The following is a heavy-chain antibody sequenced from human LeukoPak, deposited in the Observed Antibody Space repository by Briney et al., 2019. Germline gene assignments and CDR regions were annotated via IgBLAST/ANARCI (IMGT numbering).Heavy chain of an antibody. CDR3: AKDARRTSGWYFFDY. Sequence: GGSLRLSCEAAGLFFSSYEMNWVRQAPGKGLEWVSVISDSGGITYYADSVKGRFAISRDNSKNTLFLQMNSLRAEDTAVYFCAKDARRTSGWYFFDYWGQGTLVTVSS. V-gene: IGHV3-23*01. J-gene: IGHJ4*02. D-gene: IGHD6-19*01. CDR1: GLFFSSYE. CDR2: ISDSGGIT.